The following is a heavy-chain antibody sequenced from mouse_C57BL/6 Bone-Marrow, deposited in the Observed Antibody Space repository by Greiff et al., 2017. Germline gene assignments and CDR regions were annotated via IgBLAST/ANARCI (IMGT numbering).Heavy chain of an antibody. CDR2: ISGGGGNT. V-gene: IGHV5-9*01. Sequence: EVQLVESGGGLVKPGGSLKLSCAASGFTFSSYTMSWVRQTPEKRLEWVATISGGGGNTYYPDSVKGRFTISSDNAKNTLYLQMSSLRAEDTALYYCARQVYDGYYESYWYFDVWGTGTTVTVSS. J-gene: IGHJ1*03. D-gene: IGHD2-3*01. CDR1: GFTFSSYT. CDR3: ARQVYDGYYESYWYFDV.